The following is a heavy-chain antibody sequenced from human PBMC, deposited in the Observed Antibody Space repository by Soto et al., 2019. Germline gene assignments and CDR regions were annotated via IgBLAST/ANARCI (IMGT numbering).Heavy chain of an antibody. D-gene: IGHD6-19*01. J-gene: IGHJ4*02. CDR2: ISWNSGSI. CDR3: AKDGREQWLDSASFDY. V-gene: IGHV3-9*01. CDR1: GFTFDDYA. Sequence: EVQLVESGGGLVQPGRSLRLSCAASGFTFDDYAMHWVRQAPGKGLDWVSGISWNSGSIGYADSVKGRFTISRDNAKNSLYLQMNSLRAEDTALYYCAKDGREQWLDSASFDYWGQGTLVTVSS.